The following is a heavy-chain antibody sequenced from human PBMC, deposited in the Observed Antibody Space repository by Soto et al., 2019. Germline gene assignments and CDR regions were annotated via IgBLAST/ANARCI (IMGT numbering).Heavy chain of an antibody. V-gene: IGHV3-13*01. CDR2: IGSAGDT. CDR3: ARDRSVAGTGELDF. J-gene: IGHJ4*02. CDR1: GFTFKNND. Sequence: GGSLGLACAASGFTFKNNDMHWVRQETGKGLEWVASIGSAGDTYYLGSVRGRFTISRENAQNSVYLQMNSLRAGDTAVYYCARDRSVAGTGELDFWGQGTAVTVSS. D-gene: IGHD6-19*01.